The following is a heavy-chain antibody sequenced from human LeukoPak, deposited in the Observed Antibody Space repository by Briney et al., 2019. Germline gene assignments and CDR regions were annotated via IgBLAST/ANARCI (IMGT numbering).Heavy chain of an antibody. CDR2: IKQDGSLE. CDR1: GFTFENYW. Sequence: PGGSLRLSCVGSGFTFENYWMHWVRQAPGKGPEWVANIKQDGSLEHYMDSVKGRFTISRDNANSSLILQMDSLRAEATAVYYCARWTGVIDSWGQGTLVTVSS. D-gene: IGHD2-21*01. V-gene: IGHV3-7*01. CDR3: ARWTGVIDS. J-gene: IGHJ4*02.